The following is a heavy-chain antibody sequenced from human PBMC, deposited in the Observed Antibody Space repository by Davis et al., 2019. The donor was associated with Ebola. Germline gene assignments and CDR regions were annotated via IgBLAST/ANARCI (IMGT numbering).Heavy chain of an antibody. CDR1: GFSFREYG. CDR3: ARSRPTSGSDYYAFDH. J-gene: IGHJ4*02. V-gene: IGHV3-21*01. D-gene: IGHD1-26*01. CDR2: ISQSSVFI. Sequence: GESLKISCEGPGFSFREYGLNWVRQIPGKGLDWVSFISQSSVFIHSADSVKGRFTVSRDNAKNSLFLQINNLRVDDTATYYCARSRPTSGSDYYAFDHWGQGTLVSVSS.